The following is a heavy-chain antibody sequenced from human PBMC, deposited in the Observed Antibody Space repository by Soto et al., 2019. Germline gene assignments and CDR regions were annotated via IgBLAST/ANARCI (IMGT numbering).Heavy chain of an antibody. Sequence: GGSLRLSCAASGFTFGSFAMHWVRQAPGRGLEWVAAMSYDGSNNHYADSVRGRFTISRVNYKNTLYLQMNSLRAEDTAVYYCGRALASSVYYVFDFWGRGGLVTV. D-gene: IGHD3-22*01. V-gene: IGHV3-30-3*01. CDR2: MSYDGSNN. J-gene: IGHJ4*01. CDR1: GFTFGSFA. CDR3: GRALASSVYYVFDF.